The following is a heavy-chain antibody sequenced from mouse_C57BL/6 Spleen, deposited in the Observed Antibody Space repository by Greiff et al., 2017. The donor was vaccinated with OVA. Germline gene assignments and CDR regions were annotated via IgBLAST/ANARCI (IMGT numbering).Heavy chain of an antibody. J-gene: IGHJ2*01. CDR3: ARGRPGLFDY. V-gene: IGHV1-80*01. CDR2: IYPGDGDT. Sequence: QVQLQQSGAELVKPGASVKISCKASGYAFSSYWMYWVKQRPGKGLEWIGQIYPGDGDTNYNGKFKGKATLTADKSSSTAYMQLSSLTSEDSAVYFCARGRPGLFDYWGQGTTLTVSS. CDR1: GYAFSSYW.